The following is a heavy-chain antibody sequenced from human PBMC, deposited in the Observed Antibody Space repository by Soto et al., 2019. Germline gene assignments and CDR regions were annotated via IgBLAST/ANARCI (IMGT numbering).Heavy chain of an antibody. D-gene: IGHD6-19*01. CDR2: TYYRSKWYN. CDR1: GDSVSSNSAS. CDR3: AREGYSSGWYVFWDWFDP. J-gene: IGHJ5*02. V-gene: IGHV6-1*01. Sequence: PSQTLSLTCAISGDSVSSNSASWNWIRQSPSRGLEWLGRTYYRSKWYNDYAVSVKSRITINPDTSKNQFSLQLNSVTPEDTAVYYCAREGYSSGWYVFWDWFDPWGQGTLVTVYS.